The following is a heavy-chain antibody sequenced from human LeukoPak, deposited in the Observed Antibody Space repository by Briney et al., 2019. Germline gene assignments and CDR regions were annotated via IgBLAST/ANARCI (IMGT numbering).Heavy chain of an antibody. V-gene: IGHV3-53*01. CDR3: ARSLETAMALFDY. CDR2: IYFDGTT. CDR1: GFTFSGSA. Sequence: GGSLRLSCAASGFTFSGSAMHWVRQAPGKGLEWVSLIYFDGTTDYADSVKGRFTIIRDNSKNTLYLQMNSLSAEDTAVYYCARSLETAMALFDYWGQGTLVTVSS. J-gene: IGHJ4*02. D-gene: IGHD5-18*01.